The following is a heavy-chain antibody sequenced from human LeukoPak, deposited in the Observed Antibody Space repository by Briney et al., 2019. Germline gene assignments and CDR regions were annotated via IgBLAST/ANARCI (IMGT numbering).Heavy chain of an antibody. CDR3: ARHHSIAVADDY. Sequence: ASVKVSCKASGYTFTSYGISWVRQAPGQGLEWMGWISAYNGNTNYAQELQGGVTMTTDTSTSTAYMELRSLRSDDTAVYYCARHHSIAVADDYWGQGTLVTVSS. CDR1: GYTFTSYG. CDR2: ISAYNGNT. D-gene: IGHD6-19*01. V-gene: IGHV1-18*01. J-gene: IGHJ4*02.